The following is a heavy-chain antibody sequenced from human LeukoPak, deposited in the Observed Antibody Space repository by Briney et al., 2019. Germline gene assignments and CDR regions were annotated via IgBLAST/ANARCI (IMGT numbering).Heavy chain of an antibody. V-gene: IGHV3-48*01. CDR1: GFTLSDYA. CDR2: IRSTGSAT. J-gene: IGHJ4*02. CDR3: AREESSGSYLAN. D-gene: IGHD1-26*01. Sequence: GSLRLSCAASGFTLSDYAMTWVRQAPGEGLEWIANIRSTGSATFYAASVRGRFTISRDSAKNSLYLQMNSLRADDTAVYYCAREESSGSYLANWGQGTLVTVSS.